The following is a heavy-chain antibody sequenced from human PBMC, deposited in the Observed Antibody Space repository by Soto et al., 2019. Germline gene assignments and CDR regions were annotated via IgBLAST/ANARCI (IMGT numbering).Heavy chain of an antibody. Sequence: GGSLRLSCAASGFTFSSYAMSWVRQAPGKGLEWVSAISGSGGSTYYADSVKGRFTISRDNSKNTLYLQMNSLRAEDTAVYYCAKDQGQQWLVGDYFDYWGQGTLVTVSS. V-gene: IGHV3-23*01. J-gene: IGHJ4*02. CDR2: ISGSGGST. D-gene: IGHD6-19*01. CDR1: GFTFSSYA. CDR3: AKDQGQQWLVGDYFDY.